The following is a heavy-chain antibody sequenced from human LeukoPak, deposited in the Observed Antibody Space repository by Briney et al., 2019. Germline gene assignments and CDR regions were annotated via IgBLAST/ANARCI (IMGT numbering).Heavy chain of an antibody. CDR3: ARGARGSGTYYDFWSGYYHFDY. CDR2: FHTSGST. V-gene: IGHV4-4*07. J-gene: IGHJ4*02. D-gene: IGHD3-3*01. Sequence: SETLSLTCTVSDGSISSSYWSWVRLPAGKGLEWIGRFHTSGSTAYNPSLKSRVTMSVDTSENHFSLSLSSVTAADTAVYYCARGARGSGTYYDFWSGYYHFDYWGQGTLVTVSS. CDR1: DGSISSSY.